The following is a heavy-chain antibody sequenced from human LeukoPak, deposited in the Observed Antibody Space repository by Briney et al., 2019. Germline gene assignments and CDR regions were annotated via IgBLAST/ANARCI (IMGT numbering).Heavy chain of an antibody. CDR3: ARNRGGGSGYSDY. Sequence: GGSLRLSCAASGVTFSNYWMDWVRQAPGKGLDWVAMIKQDGSDKYYVDSVKGRFTVSKDNAENSLYLQMNSLRAEDTAVYYCARNRGGGSGYSDYWGQGTLVTVSS. J-gene: IGHJ4*02. CDR1: GVTFSNYW. CDR2: IKQDGSDK. V-gene: IGHV3-7*05. D-gene: IGHD3-22*01.